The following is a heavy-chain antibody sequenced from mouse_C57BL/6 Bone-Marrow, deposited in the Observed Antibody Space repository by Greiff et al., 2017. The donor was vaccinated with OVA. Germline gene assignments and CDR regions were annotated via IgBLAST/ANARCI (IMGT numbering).Heavy chain of an antibody. D-gene: IGHD1-1*01. CDR1: GYTFTSYW. V-gene: IGHV1-53*01. J-gene: IGHJ4*01. CDR3: ARGRGTTVVAPYYAMDY. CDR2: INPSNGGT. Sequence: QVQLKESGTELVKPGASVKLSCKASGYTFTSYWMHWVKQRPGQGLEWIGNINPSNGGTNYNEKFKSKATLTVDKSSSTAYMQLSSLTSEDSAVYYCARGRGTTVVAPYYAMDYWGQGTSVTVSS.